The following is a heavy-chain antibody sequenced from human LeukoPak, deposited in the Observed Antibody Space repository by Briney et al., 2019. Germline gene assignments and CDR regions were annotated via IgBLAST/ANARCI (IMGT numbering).Heavy chain of an antibody. CDR1: GGSISSSSDY. V-gene: IGHV4-39*01. D-gene: IGHD3-3*01. Sequence: SETLSLTCSVSGGSISSSSDYWGWIRQPPGRGLEWIGSIYYSGSTYYNPSLKSRVTISVDTSKNQFSLKLSSVTAADTAVYYCARRITIFGVGRLDYWGQGTLVTVSS. CDR2: IYYSGST. CDR3: ARRITIFGVGRLDY. J-gene: IGHJ4*02.